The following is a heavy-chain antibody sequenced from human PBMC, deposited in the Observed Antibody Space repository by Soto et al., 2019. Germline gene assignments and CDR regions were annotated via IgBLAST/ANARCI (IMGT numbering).Heavy chain of an antibody. Sequence: SETLSLTCTVSGGSISSYYWSWIRQPPGKGLEWIGYIYYSGSTNYNPSLKSRVTISVDTSKNQFSLKLSSVTAADTAVYYCVRHVIEMASSGYRGQGTLLTVSS. J-gene: IGHJ4*02. V-gene: IGHV4-59*08. CDR1: GGSISSYY. CDR2: IYYSGST. CDR3: VRHVIEMASSGY.